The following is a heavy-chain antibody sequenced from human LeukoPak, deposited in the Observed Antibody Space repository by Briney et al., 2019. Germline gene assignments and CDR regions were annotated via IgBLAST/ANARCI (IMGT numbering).Heavy chain of an antibody. CDR2: TSTDGSNK. CDR1: GFTFSNYD. D-gene: IGHD1-26*01. J-gene: IGHJ4*02. CDR3: AKGHVGALWGYFDY. Sequence: PGGSLRLSCAASGFTFSNYDMHWVRQAPGEGLEWVAVTSTDGSNKYYADSEKGRFTISRDNSKNTLYLQMDSLRAEDTAVYYCAKGHVGALWGYFDYWGQGTLVTVSS. V-gene: IGHV3-30*18.